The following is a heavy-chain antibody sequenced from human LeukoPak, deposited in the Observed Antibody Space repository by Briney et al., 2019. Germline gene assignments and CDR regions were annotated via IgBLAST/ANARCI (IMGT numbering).Heavy chain of an antibody. CDR1: GFTFSSYA. Sequence: PGGSLRLSCAASGFTFSSYAMSWVRQPPGKGLEWVANIKQDGNDKNYIDSVKGRFTISRDNAKNSLYLQMNSLRAEDTAKYYCVRDGSDILTVYGMDVWGQGTTVTVSS. J-gene: IGHJ6*02. CDR2: IKQDGNDK. CDR3: VRDGSDILTVYGMDV. D-gene: IGHD3-9*01. V-gene: IGHV3-7*01.